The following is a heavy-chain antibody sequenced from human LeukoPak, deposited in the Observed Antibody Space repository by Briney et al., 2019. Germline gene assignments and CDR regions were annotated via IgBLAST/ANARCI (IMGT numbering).Heavy chain of an antibody. V-gene: IGHV4-4*07. D-gene: IGHD1-7*01. CDR3: ARQELYYYYMDV. CDR2: ISPSGST. CDR1: GGSISSYS. J-gene: IGHJ6*03. Sequence: PSETLSLTCTVSGGSISSYSWSWIRQPAGKGPECIGHISPSGSTNYNPSLKSRVTMSVDTSKNQFSLKLSSVTAADTAVYYCARQELYYYYMDVRGKGTTVTVSS.